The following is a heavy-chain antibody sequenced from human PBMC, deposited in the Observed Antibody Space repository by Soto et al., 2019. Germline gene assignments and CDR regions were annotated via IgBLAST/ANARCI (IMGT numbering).Heavy chain of an antibody. V-gene: IGHV3-23*01. D-gene: IGHD6-19*01. CDR1: GFTLSSYA. Sequence: GGSLRLSCAASGFTLSSYAMSWVRQAPGKGLKWVSAISGSGGSTYYADSVKGRFTISRDNSKNTLYLQMNSLRAEDTAVYYCAKARYSSGWYRFDYWGQGTLVTVSS. CDR3: AKARYSSGWYRFDY. CDR2: ISGSGGST. J-gene: IGHJ4*02.